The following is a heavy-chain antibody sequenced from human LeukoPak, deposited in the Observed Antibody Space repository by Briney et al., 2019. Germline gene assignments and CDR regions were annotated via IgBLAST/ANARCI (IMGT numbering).Heavy chain of an antibody. CDR2: ITSSGTYI. J-gene: IGHJ6*03. D-gene: IGHD1-26*01. CDR3: ARDPYSGNYGNYYYYYMDV. V-gene: IGHV3-21*01. CDR1: GFTFNNYN. Sequence: GGSLRLSCAASGFTFNNYNMNWVRQAPGKALEWVSSITSSGTYIFYADSVKGRFTISRDNAKNSLYLQMDSLGPEDTAVYYCARDPYSGNYGNYYYYYMDVWGKGTTVTISS.